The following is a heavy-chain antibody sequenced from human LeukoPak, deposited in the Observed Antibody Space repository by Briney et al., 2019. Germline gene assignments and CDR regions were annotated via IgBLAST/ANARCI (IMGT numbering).Heavy chain of an antibody. V-gene: IGHV3-30*04. Sequence: GGSLRLSCAASGFTFDDYAMHWVRQAPGKGLEWVAIISYDGSNEYYADSVKGRFTISRDNSKNTLYLQMNSLRAADTAVYYCAGYDSSWYRGAMNYWGQGILATVSS. CDR2: ISYDGSNE. CDR1: GFTFDDYA. D-gene: IGHD1-26*01. J-gene: IGHJ4*02. CDR3: AGYDSSWYRGAMNY.